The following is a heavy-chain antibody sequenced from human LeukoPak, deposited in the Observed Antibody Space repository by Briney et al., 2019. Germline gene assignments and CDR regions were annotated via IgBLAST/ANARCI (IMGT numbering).Heavy chain of an antibody. J-gene: IGHJ2*01. CDR3: ARLTGDDWYFDL. Sequence: GGSLRLSCAASGFTFGTYAMSWVRQAPGKGLDWVANIKQDGSVKYYVDSVKGRFTISRDNAKNSLYLQMNSLRAEDTAVYFCARLTGDDWYFDLWGRGTLVTVSS. CDR2: IKQDGSVK. CDR1: GFTFGTYA. D-gene: IGHD7-27*01. V-gene: IGHV3-7*03.